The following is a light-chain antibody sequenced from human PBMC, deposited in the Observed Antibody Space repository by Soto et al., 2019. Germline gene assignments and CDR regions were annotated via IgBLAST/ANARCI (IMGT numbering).Light chain of an antibody. CDR3: QQYNNWSPGT. V-gene: IGKV3-15*01. CDR2: GAS. CDR1: QSVSSD. Sequence: EIVMTQSPASLSASPGERAILTCRASQSVSSDLAWYQQKPGQAPRRLIYGASTRPTGSPARFSGSGSGTEFTLTISSIQSEDFAVYYCQQYNNWSPGTFGQGTNVEI. J-gene: IGKJ1*01.